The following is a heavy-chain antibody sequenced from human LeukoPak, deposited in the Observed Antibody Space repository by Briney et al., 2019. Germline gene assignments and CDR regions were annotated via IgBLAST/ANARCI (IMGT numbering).Heavy chain of an antibody. CDR3: ARGAGYYDSSGYYY. Sequence: GGSLRLSCAASGFTFSSYSMNWVRQAPGKGLEWVSSISSSSSYIYYADSVKGRFTISRDNAKNSLYLQMNSLRAEDTAVYYCARGAGYYDSSGYYYWGQGTLVTVSS. CDR2: ISSSSSYI. V-gene: IGHV3-21*01. CDR1: GFTFSSYS. D-gene: IGHD3-22*01. J-gene: IGHJ4*02.